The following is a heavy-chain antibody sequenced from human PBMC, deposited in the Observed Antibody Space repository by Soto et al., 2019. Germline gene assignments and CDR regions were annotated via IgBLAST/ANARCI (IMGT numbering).Heavy chain of an antibody. Sequence: PGESLKISCKGSGYSFTSYWISWVRQMPGKGLEWMGRIDPSDSYTNYSPSFQGHVTISADKSISTAYLQWSSLKASDTAMYYCARHTYSGDPYYYYGMDVWGQGTTVTVSS. D-gene: IGHD6-19*01. J-gene: IGHJ6*02. CDR1: GYSFTSYW. V-gene: IGHV5-10-1*01. CDR3: ARHTYSGDPYYYYGMDV. CDR2: IDPSDSYT.